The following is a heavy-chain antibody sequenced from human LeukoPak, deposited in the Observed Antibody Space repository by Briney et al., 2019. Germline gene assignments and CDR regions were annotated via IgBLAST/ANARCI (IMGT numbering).Heavy chain of an antibody. D-gene: IGHD6-19*01. CDR2: TYYRSKWYN. V-gene: IGHV6-1*01. J-gene: IGHJ4*02. CDR3: ARAGGIAVAADFDY. CDR1: GDSVSSNSAA. Sequence: SQTLSLTCAISGDSVSSNSAAWNWIRQSPSRGLEWLGRTYYRSKWYNDYAVSVKSRITINPDTSKNQFPLQLNSVTPEDTAVYYCARAGGIAVAADFDYWGQGTLVTVSS.